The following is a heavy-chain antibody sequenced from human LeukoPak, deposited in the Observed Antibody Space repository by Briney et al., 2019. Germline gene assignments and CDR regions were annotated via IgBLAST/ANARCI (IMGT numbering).Heavy chain of an antibody. V-gene: IGHV1-2*02. CDR2: SNPNSGGT. Sequence: ASVKVSCKASGYTFTGYYMHWVRQAPGQGLEWMGWSNPNSGGTNYAQKFQGRVTMTRDTSISTAYMELSRLRSDDTAVYYCARMGFYGSGNNTGGYWGQGTLVTVSS. D-gene: IGHD3-10*01. J-gene: IGHJ4*02. CDR1: GYTFTGYY. CDR3: ARMGFYGSGNNTGGY.